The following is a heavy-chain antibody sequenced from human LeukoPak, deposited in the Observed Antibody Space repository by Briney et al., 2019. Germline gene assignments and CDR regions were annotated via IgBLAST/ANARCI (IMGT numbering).Heavy chain of an antibody. Sequence: PGESLRLSCAASGFTFDDYGMSWVRHVPGKGLEWVSDINWNGGTTSYADSVKGRFTISRDNAKNSLYLQMNSLRAEDTAVYYRARGALDAATPFDSWGRGTLVTVSS. CDR2: INWNGGTT. D-gene: IGHD2-15*01. J-gene: IGHJ5*01. CDR3: ARGALDAATPFDS. V-gene: IGHV3-20*04. CDR1: GFTFDDYG.